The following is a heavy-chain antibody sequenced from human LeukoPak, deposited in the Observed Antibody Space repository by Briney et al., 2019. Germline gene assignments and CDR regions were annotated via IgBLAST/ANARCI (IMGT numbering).Heavy chain of an antibody. CDR3: AREPVEGLEWLLHRYAFVGFDC. Sequence: SETLSLTCTASGGSISSYYWSWIRQPAGKGLEWIGRIYTSGSTNYNPSLKSRVTMSVDTSKNQFSLKLSSVTAADTAVYYCAREPVEGLEWLLHRYAFVGFDCWGQGTLVTVSS. CDR1: GGSISSYY. J-gene: IGHJ4*02. V-gene: IGHV4-4*07. CDR2: IYTSGST. D-gene: IGHD3-3*01.